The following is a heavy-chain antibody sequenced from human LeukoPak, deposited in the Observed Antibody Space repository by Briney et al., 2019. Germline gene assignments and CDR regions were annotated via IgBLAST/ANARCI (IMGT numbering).Heavy chain of an antibody. CDR2: IYYSGST. Sequence: PSETLSLTCAVYGGSFSGYYWSWIRQHPGKGLEWIGYIYYSGSTYYNPSLKSRVTISVDTSKNQFSLKLSSVTAADTAVYYCARGHYDFWSGYPYYYGMDVWGQGTTVTVSS. D-gene: IGHD3-3*01. J-gene: IGHJ6*02. CDR1: GGSFSGYY. CDR3: ARGHYDFWSGYPYYYGMDV. V-gene: IGHV4-31*11.